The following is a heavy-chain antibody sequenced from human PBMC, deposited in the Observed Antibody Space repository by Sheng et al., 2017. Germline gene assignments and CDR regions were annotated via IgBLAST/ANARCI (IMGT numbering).Heavy chain of an antibody. CDR3: ARAILHDYDILTGYEEENWFDP. CDR1: GYTFTSYG. CDR2: ISAYNGNT. Sequence: QVQLVQSGAEVKKPGASVKVSCKASGYTFTSYGISWVRQAPGQGLEWMGWISAYNGNTNYAQKLQGRVTMTTDTSTSTAYMELRSLRSDDTAVYYCARAILHDYDILTGYEEENWFDPLGPREPWSPSPQ. J-gene: IGHJ5*02. D-gene: IGHD3-9*01. V-gene: IGHV1-18*01.